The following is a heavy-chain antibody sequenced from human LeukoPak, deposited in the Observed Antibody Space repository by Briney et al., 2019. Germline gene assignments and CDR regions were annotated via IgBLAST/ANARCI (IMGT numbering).Heavy chain of an antibody. CDR1: GFTFSGHT. V-gene: IGHV3-30-3*01. D-gene: IGHD4-11*01. J-gene: IGHJ4*02. CDR2: TSYDESTK. CDR3: AGELRTTINFDS. Sequence: PGGSLRLSCAASGFTFSGHTMHWVRQPPGKGLEWVAVTSYDESTKSYAGSVKGRFTISRDNSKNTLYLQMNSLRAEDTAIYYCAGELRTTINFDSWGQGTLVTVSS.